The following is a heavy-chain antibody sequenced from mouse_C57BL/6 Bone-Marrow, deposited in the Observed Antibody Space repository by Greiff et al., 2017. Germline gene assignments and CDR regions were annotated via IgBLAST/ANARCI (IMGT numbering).Heavy chain of an antibody. D-gene: IGHD2-3*01. CDR2: ISDGGSYT. J-gene: IGHJ3*01. V-gene: IGHV5-4*01. CDR1: GFTFSSYA. CDR3: ARDPGDGYYWFAY. Sequence: EVKLMESGGGLVKPGGSLKLSCAASGFTFSSYAMSWVRQTPEKRLEWVATISDGGSYTYYPDNVKGRFTISTDTAKNNLYLHMSHLKSEDTAMYYWARDPGDGYYWFAYWGQGTLVTVSA.